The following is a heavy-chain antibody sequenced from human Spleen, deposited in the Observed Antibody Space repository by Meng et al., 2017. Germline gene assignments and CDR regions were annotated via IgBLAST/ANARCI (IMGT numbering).Heavy chain of an antibody. V-gene: IGHV1-69*06. Sequence: SVKVSCKASGGTFSSYAISWVRQAPGQGLEWMGGIIPIFGTANYAQKFQGRVTITADKSTSTAYMELSSLRSEDTAVYYCARVFSGYGYYYYYGMDVWGQGPTVTVSS. CDR2: IIPIFGTA. CDR1: GGTFSSYA. D-gene: IGHD5-18*01. J-gene: IGHJ6*02. CDR3: ARVFSGYGYYYYYGMDV.